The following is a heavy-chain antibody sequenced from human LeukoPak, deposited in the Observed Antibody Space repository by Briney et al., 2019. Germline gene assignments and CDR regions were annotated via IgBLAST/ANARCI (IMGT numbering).Heavy chain of an antibody. J-gene: IGHJ6*03. CDR3: ARLRGHRPYYYMDV. CDR2: ISAYNGNT. CDR1: GYTFTSYG. Sequence: ASVKVSSKASGYTFTSYGISWVRQAPGQGLEWTGLISAYNGNTNYAQKLQGRVTMTTDTSTSTAYMELRSLRSDDTAVYYCARLRGHRPYYYMDVWGKGTTVTVSS. V-gene: IGHV1-18*01.